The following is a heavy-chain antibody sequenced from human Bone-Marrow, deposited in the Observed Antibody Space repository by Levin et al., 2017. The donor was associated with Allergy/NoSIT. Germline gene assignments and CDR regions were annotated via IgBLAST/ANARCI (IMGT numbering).Heavy chain of an antibody. D-gene: IGHD3-22*01. V-gene: IGHV4-4*07. J-gene: IGHJ4*02. CDR2: IYTSGST. CDR3: TRDHGSGYPYY. CDR1: GGSISNYY. Sequence: LSQTLSLTCSVSGGSISNYYWSWIRQPAGKGLEWIGRIYTSGSTNYNPSLKSRVTMSVDTSKNQFSLNLRSVTAADTAVYYCTRDHGSGYPYYWGQGTLVTVSS.